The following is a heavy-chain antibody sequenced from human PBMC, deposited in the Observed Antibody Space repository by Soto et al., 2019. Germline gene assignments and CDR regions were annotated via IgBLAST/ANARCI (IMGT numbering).Heavy chain of an antibody. CDR1: GFTFSSYA. J-gene: IGHJ3*01. Sequence: QVQLVESGGGVVQPGRSLRLSCAASGFTFSSYAMHWVRQAPGKWLEGVAVISYDGSNIYYADSVKGRFTISRDNSKNTRYLQRNSLRAEDTAARYCARDARDTGAGALDVWGLGTMGSGSS. CDR3: ARDARDTGAGALDV. D-gene: IGHD3-10*01. CDR2: ISYDGSNI. V-gene: IGHV3-30-3*01.